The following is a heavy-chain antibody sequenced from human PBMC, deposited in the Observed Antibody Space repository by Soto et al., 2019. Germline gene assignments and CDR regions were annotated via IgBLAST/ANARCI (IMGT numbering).Heavy chain of an antibody. Sequence: ASVKVSCKASGYTFTSYGISWVRQAPGQGLEWMGWISAYNGNTNYAQKLQGRVTMTTDTSTSTAYMELRSLRSDDTAVYYCARVSTALIDGYKLDYWGQGTMVTVS. CDR1: GYTFTSYG. J-gene: IGHJ4*02. CDR3: ARVSTALIDGYKLDY. V-gene: IGHV1-18*01. D-gene: IGHD5-12*01. CDR2: ISAYNGNT.